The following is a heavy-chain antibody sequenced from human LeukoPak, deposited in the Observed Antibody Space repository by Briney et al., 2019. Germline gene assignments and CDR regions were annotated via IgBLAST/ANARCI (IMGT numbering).Heavy chain of an antibody. CDR2: VNPNTGDT. D-gene: IGHD1-26*01. V-gene: IGHV1-2*02. CDR3: ARGSGNYLFDY. J-gene: IGHJ4*02. CDR1: GYTFTAYY. Sequence: GASVKVSCKASGYTFTAYYIQWVRQAPGQGLEWMGCVNPNTGDTDYAQKFQARVTETRNTPISTSYMALTSLRSADTAVYYCARGSGNYLFDYWGQATLLTVSS.